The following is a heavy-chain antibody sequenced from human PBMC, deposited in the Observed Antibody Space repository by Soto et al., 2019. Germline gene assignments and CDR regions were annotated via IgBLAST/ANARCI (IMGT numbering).Heavy chain of an antibody. CDR2: IIPIFGPA. CDR3: GTGSSWTKVES. Sequence: VKVSCKASGGTLSRSAISWVRQAPGQGLEWMGGIIPIFGPAIYAQKFRGRVSIIADESTRTAYMEMSSLRSDDTAVYYCGTGSSWTKVESWGQGTLVTVSS. J-gene: IGHJ4*02. CDR1: GGTLSRSA. V-gene: IGHV1-69*13. D-gene: IGHD6-13*01.